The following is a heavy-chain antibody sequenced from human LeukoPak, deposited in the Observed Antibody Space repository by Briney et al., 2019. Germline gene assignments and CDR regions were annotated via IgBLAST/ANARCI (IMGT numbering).Heavy chain of an antibody. J-gene: IGHJ4*02. V-gene: IGHV4-59*01. CDR1: GGSISSYY. D-gene: IGHD1-26*01. CDR3: ARTSGSYFGETFDY. CDR2: TYYSGST. Sequence: PSETLSLTCTVSGGSISSYYWSWIRQPPGKGLEWIGYTYYSGSTNYNPSLKSRVTISVDTSKNQFSLKLSSVTAADTAVYYCARTSGSYFGETFDYWGQGTLVTVSS.